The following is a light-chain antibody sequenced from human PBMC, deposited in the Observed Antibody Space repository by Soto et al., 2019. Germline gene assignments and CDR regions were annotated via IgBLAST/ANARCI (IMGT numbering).Light chain of an antibody. CDR1: SSDVGGYNY. CDR3: SSYTSSSTLAV. CDR2: DVN. Sequence: QSALTQPASVSGSPGQSITISCTGTSSDVGGYNYVSWYQQDPGKAPKLMIYDVNNRPSGVSNRFSGSKSGNTASLTISGLQAEDEAYYYCSSYTSSSTLAVFGGGTQRTV. J-gene: IGLJ2*01. V-gene: IGLV2-14*01.